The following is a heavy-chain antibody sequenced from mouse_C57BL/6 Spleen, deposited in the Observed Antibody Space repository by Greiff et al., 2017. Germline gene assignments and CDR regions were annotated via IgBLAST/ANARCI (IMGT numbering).Heavy chain of an antibody. CDR2: ISSGSSTI. V-gene: IGHV5-17*01. Sequence: EVKPVASGGGLVKPGGSLKLSCAASGFTFSDYGMHWVRQAPEKGLEWVAYISSGSSTIYYADTVKGRFTISRDNAKNTLFLQMTSLRSEDTAMYYCAAYGSSYPGYFDYWGQGTTLTVSS. D-gene: IGHD1-1*01. J-gene: IGHJ2*01. CDR3: AAYGSSYPGYFDY. CDR1: GFTFSDYG.